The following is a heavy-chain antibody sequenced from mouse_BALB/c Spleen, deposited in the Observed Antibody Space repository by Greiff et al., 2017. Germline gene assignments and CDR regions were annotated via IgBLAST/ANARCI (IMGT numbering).Heavy chain of an antibody. Sequence: QVQLQQSGPDLVAPSQSLSITCTVSGFSLTSYGVHWVRQPPGKGLEWLVVIWSDGSTTYNSALKSRLSISKDNSKSQVFLKMNSLQTDDTAMYYCARSYYYGSSYGFAYWGQGTLVTVSA. CDR1: GFSLTSYG. V-gene: IGHV2-6-2*01. J-gene: IGHJ3*01. D-gene: IGHD1-1*01. CDR3: ARSYYYGSSYGFAY. CDR2: IWSDGST.